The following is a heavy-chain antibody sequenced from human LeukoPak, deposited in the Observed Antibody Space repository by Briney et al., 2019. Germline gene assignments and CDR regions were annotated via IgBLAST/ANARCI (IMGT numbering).Heavy chain of an antibody. CDR1: GYSISSGYY. CDR2: IYHNGNT. D-gene: IGHD5-18*01. V-gene: IGHV4-38-2*01. CDR3: ARARYNYGDSDY. Sequence: SETLSLTCDVSGYSISSGYYWGWIRQPPGKGLEWIGTIYHNGNTYYNPSLNSRATISVDTSRNQFSLELSSVTAADTAVSYCARARYNYGDSDYWGQGTLVTVSS. J-gene: IGHJ4*02.